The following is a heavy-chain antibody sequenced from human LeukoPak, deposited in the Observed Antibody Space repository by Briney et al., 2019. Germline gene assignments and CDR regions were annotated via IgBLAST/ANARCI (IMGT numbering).Heavy chain of an antibody. CDR2: ITASGGST. V-gene: IGHV3-23*01. D-gene: IGHD1-26*01. CDR3: APGSNWPGYFDY. Sequence: PGGSLRLSCAASGFTFRNSVMSWVRQAPGKGLEWVASITASGGSTYYADSVKGRFTGSRDNSKNTLYLQMNSLTVEDTAVYYCAPGSNWPGYFDYWGQGTLVTVSS. CDR1: GFTFRNSV. J-gene: IGHJ4*02.